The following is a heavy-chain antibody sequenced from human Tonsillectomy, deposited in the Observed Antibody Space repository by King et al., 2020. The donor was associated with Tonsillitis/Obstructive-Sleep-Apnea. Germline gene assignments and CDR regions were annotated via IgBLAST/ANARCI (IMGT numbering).Heavy chain of an antibody. V-gene: IGHV5-51*01. Sequence: QLVQSGAEVKKPGESLKTSCKGSGYSFTSYWIGWVRQMPGKGLEWMGMIYFGDSDTRYSPSFQGQVTFSADKSISTAYLQWSSLKASDTAIYYCARHAAYSGYEYYFDYWGQGTLVTVSS. CDR1: GYSFTSYW. J-gene: IGHJ4*02. CDR3: ARHAAYSGYEYYFDY. D-gene: IGHD5-12*01. CDR2: IYFGDSDT.